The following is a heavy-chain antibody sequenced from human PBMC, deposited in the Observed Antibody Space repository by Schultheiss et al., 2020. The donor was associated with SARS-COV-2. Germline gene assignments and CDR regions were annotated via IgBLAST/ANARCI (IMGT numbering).Heavy chain of an antibody. D-gene: IGHD6-13*01. CDR2: MNPNSGNT. J-gene: IGHJ4*02. CDR3: ARAGYSSTGVDY. V-gene: IGHV1-8*01. CDR1: GYTFTSYD. Sequence: ASVKVSCKASGYTFTSYDINWVRQATGQGLEWVGWMNPNSGNTGYAQKFQGRVTMTRNTSISTAYMELSSLRSEDTAVYYCARAGYSSTGVDYWGQGTLVTVSS.